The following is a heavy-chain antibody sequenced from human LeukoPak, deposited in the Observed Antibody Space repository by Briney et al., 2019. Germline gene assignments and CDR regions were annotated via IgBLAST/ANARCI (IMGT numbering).Heavy chain of an antibody. D-gene: IGHD1-26*01. CDR1: GFTFSSYA. CDR3: AKSTRVGATRSPIDY. CDR2: ISGSGGST. V-gene: IGHV3-23*01. Sequence: GGSLRLSCAASGFTFSSYAMSWVRQAPGKGLEWVSAISGSGGSTYYADSVKGRFTISRDNSENTLYLQMNSLRAEDTAVYYCAKSTRVGATRSPIDYWGQGTLVTVSS. J-gene: IGHJ4*02.